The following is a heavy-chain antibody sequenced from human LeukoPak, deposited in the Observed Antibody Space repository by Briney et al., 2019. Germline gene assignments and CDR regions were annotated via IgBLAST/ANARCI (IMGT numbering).Heavy chain of an antibody. CDR2: IRYDGSNK. D-gene: IGHD3-3*01. Sequence: TGGSLRLSCAASGFTFSSYGMHWVRQAPGKGLVWVAFIRYDGSNKYYADSVKGRFTISRDNSKNTLYLQMNSLRAEDTAVYYCAKVLWSGRTYDYWGQGNLVTVSS. CDR3: AKVLWSGRTYDY. V-gene: IGHV3-30*02. CDR1: GFTFSSYG. J-gene: IGHJ4*02.